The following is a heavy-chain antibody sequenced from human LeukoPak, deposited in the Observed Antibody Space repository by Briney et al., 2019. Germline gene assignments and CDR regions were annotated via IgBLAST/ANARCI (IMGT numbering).Heavy chain of an antibody. CDR3: ARYLGDSYGYHAFDI. J-gene: IGHJ3*02. CDR2: ISGSGGST. D-gene: IGHD5-18*01. CDR1: GFTFSSYY. Sequence: PGGSLRLSCAASGFTFSSYYMHWVRQAPGKGLEWVSAISGSGGSTYYADSVKGRFTISRDNSKNTLYLQMNSLRAEDTAVYYCARYLGDSYGYHAFDIWGQGTMVTVSS. V-gene: IGHV3-23*01.